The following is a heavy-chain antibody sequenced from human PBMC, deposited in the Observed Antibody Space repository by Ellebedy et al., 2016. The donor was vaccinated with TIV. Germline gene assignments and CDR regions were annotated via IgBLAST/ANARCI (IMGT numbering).Heavy chain of an antibody. Sequence: GGSLRLSXETSGFIFSNYWMTWVRQAPGKGLEWVAYIKYDGSQERYVGSVKGRFTISRDSAKNSLYLQMNSLRAEDTAVYYCASSGTNAFDIWGQGTMVTVSS. CDR2: IKYDGSQE. CDR1: GFIFSNYW. D-gene: IGHD1-14*01. V-gene: IGHV3-7*01. J-gene: IGHJ3*02. CDR3: ASSGTNAFDI.